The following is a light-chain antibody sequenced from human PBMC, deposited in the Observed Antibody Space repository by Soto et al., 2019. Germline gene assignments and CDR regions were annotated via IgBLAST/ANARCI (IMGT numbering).Light chain of an antibody. V-gene: IGKV1-33*01. CDR2: DAS. CDR1: QDISNY. CDR3: QHYNSYSEA. Sequence: DIQMTQSPSSLSASVGDRVPITCQASQDISNYLNWYQQKPGKAPKLLIYDASNLETGVPSRFSGSGSGTDFTFTISSLQPDDFATYYCQHYNSYSEAFGQGTKVDIK. J-gene: IGKJ1*01.